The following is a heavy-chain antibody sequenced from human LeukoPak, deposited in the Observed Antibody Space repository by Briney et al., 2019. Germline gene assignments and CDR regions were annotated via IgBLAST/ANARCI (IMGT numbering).Heavy chain of an antibody. Sequence: GGSLRLSCAASGFTFDDYAMHWVRQAPGKGLEWVSGISWNSGSIGYADSVKGRFTISRDNAKNSLYLQMNSLRAEDTALYYCAKGDGSGSYYRHYFDYWGQGTLVTVSS. CDR3: AKGDGSGSYYRHYFDY. CDR2: ISWNSGSI. CDR1: GFTFDDYA. J-gene: IGHJ4*02. D-gene: IGHD3-10*01. V-gene: IGHV3-9*01.